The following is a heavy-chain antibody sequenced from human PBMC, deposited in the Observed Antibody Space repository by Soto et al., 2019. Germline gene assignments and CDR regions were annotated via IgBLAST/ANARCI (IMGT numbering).Heavy chain of an antibody. D-gene: IGHD6-19*01. CDR2: IGTAGDT. V-gene: IGHV3-13*04. CDR1: GFTFSSYD. J-gene: IGHJ6*02. CDR3: ARGGSGWYHYYYGMDV. Sequence: LSCAASGFTFSSYDMHWVCQATGKGLEWVSAIGTAGDTYYPGSVKGRFTISRENAKNSLYLQMNSLRAGDTAVYYCARGGSGWYHYYYGMDVWGQGTTVTVSS.